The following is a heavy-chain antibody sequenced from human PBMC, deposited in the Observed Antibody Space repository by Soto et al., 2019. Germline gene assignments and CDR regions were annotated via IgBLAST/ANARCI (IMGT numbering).Heavy chain of an antibody. CDR1: GYTFTSYG. V-gene: IGHV1-18*01. D-gene: IGHD4-17*01. CDR2: ISAYNGNT. Sequence: QVQLVQSGDEVKKPGASVKVSCKASGYTFTSYGISWVRQAPGQGLEGMGWISAYNGNTNYAQKLQGRVTMTTATATSTAYMELRSLRSDDTAVYYCARDGTKKCQYGDYPYYWCQGTLVTVSS. J-gene: IGHJ4*02. CDR3: ARDGTKKCQYGDYPYY.